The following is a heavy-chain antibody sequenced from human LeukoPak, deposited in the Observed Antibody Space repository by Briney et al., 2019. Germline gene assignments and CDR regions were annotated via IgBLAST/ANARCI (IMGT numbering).Heavy chain of an antibody. CDR1: GGSISSYY. D-gene: IGHD5-24*01. J-gene: IGHJ2*01. Sequence: PSETLSLTCTVSGGSISSYYWSWIRQPPGKGLEWIGYIYYSGSTNYNPSLKSRVTISVDTSKNQFSLKLSSVTAADTAVYYCARATRDGSFDLWGRGTLVTVSS. V-gene: IGHV4-59*01. CDR2: IYYSGST. CDR3: ARATRDGSFDL.